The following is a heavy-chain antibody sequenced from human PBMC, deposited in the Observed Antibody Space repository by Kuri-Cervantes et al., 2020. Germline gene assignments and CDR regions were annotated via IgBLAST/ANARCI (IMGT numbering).Heavy chain of an antibody. CDR2: ISYDGSNK. V-gene: IGHV3-30*03. D-gene: IGHD6-6*01. J-gene: IGHJ4*02. CDR1: GFTFSSYG. CDR3: ATRPGLVGQDY. Sequence: GESLKISCAASGFTFSSYGMHWVRQAPGKGLEWVAVISYDGSNKYYADSVKGRFTISRDNSKNTLSLQMNSLRPEDTAVYYCATRPGLVGQDYWGQGTLVTVSS.